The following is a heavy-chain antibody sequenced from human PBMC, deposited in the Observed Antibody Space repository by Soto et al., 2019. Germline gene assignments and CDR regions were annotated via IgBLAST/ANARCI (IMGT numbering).Heavy chain of an antibody. J-gene: IGHJ4*02. V-gene: IGHV1-3*01. CDR2: INAGNGNT. D-gene: IGHD1-20*01. CDR1: GYTFTSYA. CDR3: ARGITLPTPLDY. Sequence: ASAKVSCTASGYTFTSYAMHWVRQAPGQRLEWMGWINAGNGNTKYSQKFQGRVTITRDTSASTAYMELSSLRSEDTAVYYCARGITLPTPLDYWGQGTLVTVSS.